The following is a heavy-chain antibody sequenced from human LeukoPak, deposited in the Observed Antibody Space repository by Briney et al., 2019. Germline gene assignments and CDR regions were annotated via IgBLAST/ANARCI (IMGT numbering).Heavy chain of an antibody. CDR1: GYTFTRYY. CDR2: MKPNSGNT. CDR3: ARAPTGEGGWFDP. V-gene: IGHV1-8*01. Sequence: ASVKVSCKASGYTFTRYYMHWVRQATGQGLERMGRMKPNSGNTGYPKKFQRRVTMTRNTSISTAYMELSSQRSEDTAVYYCARAPTGEGGWFDPWGQGTLVTVSS. D-gene: IGHD4-17*01. J-gene: IGHJ5*02.